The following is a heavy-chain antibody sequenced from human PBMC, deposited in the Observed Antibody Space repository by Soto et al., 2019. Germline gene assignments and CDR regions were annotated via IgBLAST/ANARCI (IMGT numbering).Heavy chain of an antibody. V-gene: IGHV4-30-4*01. J-gene: IGHJ4*02. CDR2: IYYSGST. Sequence: SETLSLTCTVSGGSINSGDYYWSWIRQPPGKGLEWIGYIYYSGSTYYNPSLKSRVTISVDTSKNQFSLKLSSVTAADTAIYYCARTGTTHEIDYWGQGTLVTVSS. D-gene: IGHD1-26*01. CDR1: GGSINSGDYY. CDR3: ARTGTTHEIDY.